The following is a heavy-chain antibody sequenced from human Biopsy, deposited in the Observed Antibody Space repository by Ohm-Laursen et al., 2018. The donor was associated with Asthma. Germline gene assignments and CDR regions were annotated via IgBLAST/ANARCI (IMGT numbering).Heavy chain of an antibody. V-gene: IGHV3-30-3*01. CDR1: GFTFSDYA. J-gene: IGHJ6*02. CDR3: ARASVVKHYYYYGMDV. CDR2: ISYDGSDK. Sequence: SLRLSCSAAGFTFSDYAIYWVRQAPGKGLEWVAFISYDGSDKFYADSVKGRFTTSRDNSQNTLDLHMNRLTFEDTAVYYCARASVVKHYYYYGMDVWGPGTTVTVFS.